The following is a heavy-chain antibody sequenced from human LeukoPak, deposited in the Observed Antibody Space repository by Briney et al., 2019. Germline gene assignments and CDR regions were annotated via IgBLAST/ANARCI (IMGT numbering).Heavy chain of an antibody. J-gene: IGHJ3*02. CDR2: ISYDGSNK. CDR3: ATSRLVYDAFDI. D-gene: IGHD6-6*01. CDR1: GFTFSSYG. Sequence: PGGSLRLSCAASGFTFSSYGMHWVRQAPGKGLEWVAVISYDGSNKYYADSVKGRFTISRDNSKNTLYLQMNSLRAEDTAVYYCATSRLVYDAFDIWGQGTMVTVSS. V-gene: IGHV3-30*03.